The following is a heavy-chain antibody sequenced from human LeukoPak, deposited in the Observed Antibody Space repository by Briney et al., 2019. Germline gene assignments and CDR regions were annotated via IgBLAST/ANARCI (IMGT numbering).Heavy chain of an antibody. J-gene: IGHJ6*03. V-gene: IGHV3-9*03. CDR2: INWNSGSV. CDR3: ARGRGSDYYHYYYMDV. Sequence: GGSLRLSCAGSEFSIDDFAMHWVRQAPGKGLEWVSSINWNSGSVAYADSEKGRFTISRENAKNSLYLQMNSLRAEDMGLYYCARGRGSDYYHYYYMDVWGKGTTVTVSS. CDR1: EFSIDDFA. D-gene: IGHD6-19*01.